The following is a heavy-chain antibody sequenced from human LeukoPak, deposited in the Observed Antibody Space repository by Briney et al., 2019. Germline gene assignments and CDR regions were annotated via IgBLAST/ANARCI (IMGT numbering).Heavy chain of an antibody. Sequence: ASMKVSCKASGYTFTSYGISWVRQAPGQGLELMGWISAYNGNTNSAQKLQGRVTMTTDTSTSTAYMELRSLRSDDTAVYYCARGRKDYGDYYFDSWGQGTLVTVSS. J-gene: IGHJ4*02. V-gene: IGHV1-18*01. D-gene: IGHD4-17*01. CDR2: ISAYNGNT. CDR1: GYTFTSYG. CDR3: ARGRKDYGDYYFDS.